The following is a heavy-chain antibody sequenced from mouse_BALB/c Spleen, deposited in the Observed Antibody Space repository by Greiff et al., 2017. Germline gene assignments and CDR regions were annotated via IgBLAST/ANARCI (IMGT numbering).Heavy chain of an antibody. Sequence: QVQLKQSAAELARPGASVKMSCKASGYTFTSYTMHWVKQRPGQGLEWIGYINPSSGYTEYNQKFKDKTTLTADKSSSTAYMQLSSLTSEDSAVYYCARRDDYGFAYWGQGTLVTVSA. CDR3: ARRDDYGFAY. CDR1: GYTFTSYT. D-gene: IGHD2-4*01. V-gene: IGHV1-4*02. J-gene: IGHJ3*01. CDR2: INPSSGYT.